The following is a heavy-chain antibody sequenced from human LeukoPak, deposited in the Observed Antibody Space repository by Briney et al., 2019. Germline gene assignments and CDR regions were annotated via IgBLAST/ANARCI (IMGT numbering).Heavy chain of an antibody. Sequence: SETLSLTCTVSGGPVSSTGYYWSWIRQPPGKGLEWIGYIYYSGSTNYSPSLKSRVTISLDTSKKQFSLELSSVTAADTAVYFCARDSSCSGGTCYDTWGQGTLVTVSS. J-gene: IGHJ5*02. CDR2: IYYSGST. V-gene: IGHV4-61*08. CDR1: GGPVSSTGYY. D-gene: IGHD2-15*01. CDR3: ARDSSCSGGTCYDT.